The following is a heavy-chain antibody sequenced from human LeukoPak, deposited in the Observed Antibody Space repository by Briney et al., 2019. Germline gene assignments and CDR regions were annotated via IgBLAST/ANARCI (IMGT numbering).Heavy chain of an antibody. CDR3: AKGTEYDYYDSSGYYYALPYYFDY. CDR1: GFTFSSYA. D-gene: IGHD3-22*01. J-gene: IGHJ4*02. Sequence: GGSLRLSCAASGFTFSSYAMSWVRQAPGKGLEWVSAISGSGGSTYYADSVKGRFTISRDNSKNTLYLQMNSLRAEDTAVYYCAKGTEYDYYDSSGYYYALPYYFDYWGQGTLVTVSS. V-gene: IGHV3-23*01. CDR2: ISGSGGST.